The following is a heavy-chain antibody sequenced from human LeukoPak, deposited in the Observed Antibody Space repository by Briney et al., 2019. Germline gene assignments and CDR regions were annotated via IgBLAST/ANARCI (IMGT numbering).Heavy chain of an antibody. Sequence: GESLKISCNSSGYSFTSYWIGWVRQMPGKGLEWMGIIYPGDSDTRYSPSFQGQVTISADKSISTAYLQWSSLKASDTAIYYCARLGLGSGSSCDYWGQGTLVIVSS. CDR2: IYPGDSDT. CDR3: ARLGLGSGSSCDY. CDR1: GYSFTSYW. V-gene: IGHV5-51*01. J-gene: IGHJ4*02. D-gene: IGHD3-10*01.